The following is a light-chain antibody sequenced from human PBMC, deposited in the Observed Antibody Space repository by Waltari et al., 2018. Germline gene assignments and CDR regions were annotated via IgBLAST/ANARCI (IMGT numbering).Light chain of an antibody. V-gene: IGLV2-23*02. J-gene: IGLJ1*01. CDR1: TSDVGNYDL. Sequence: QSALTQPASVSGTPGQSITISCTGTTSDVGNYDLVSWYQQHPGKAPKLRIGEVNKRPAGVSSRFSGSKAGNTASLTISGLQAEDEADYYCCSYAGRGTYVFGSGTKVTVL. CDR3: CSYAGRGTYV. CDR2: EVN.